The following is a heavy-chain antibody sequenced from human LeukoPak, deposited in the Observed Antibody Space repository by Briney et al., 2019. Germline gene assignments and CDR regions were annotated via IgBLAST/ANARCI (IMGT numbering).Heavy chain of an antibody. CDR2: IYYSGST. CDR1: GVSISSGGYY. D-gene: IGHD2-2*01. Sequence: TLSLTCTVSGVSISSGGYYWSWIRQHPGKGLEWIGYIYYSGSTYYNPSLKSRVTISVDTSKNQFSLKLSSVTAADTAVYYCASNAVVEGFDYWGQGTLVTVSS. J-gene: IGHJ4*02. V-gene: IGHV4-31*03. CDR3: ASNAVVEGFDY.